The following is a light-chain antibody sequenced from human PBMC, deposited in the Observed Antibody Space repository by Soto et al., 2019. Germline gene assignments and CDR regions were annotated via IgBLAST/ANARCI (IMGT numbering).Light chain of an antibody. CDR3: QQYGSSPHT. CDR2: GAS. V-gene: IGKV3-20*01. CDR1: QSVSSSY. Sequence: EIVLTQSPGTLSLSPGERATLSCRASQSVSSSYLAWYQHKPGQAPRLLIYGASSRATGIPDRFSGSGSGTDFTLTISSLGPEDFAVYYCQQYGSSPHTFGQGTKLEIK. J-gene: IGKJ2*01.